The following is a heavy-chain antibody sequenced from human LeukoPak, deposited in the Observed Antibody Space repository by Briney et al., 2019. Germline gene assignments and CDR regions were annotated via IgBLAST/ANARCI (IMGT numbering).Heavy chain of an antibody. Sequence: GGSLRLSCAASGFTFSSYAMSWVRQAPGEGLEWVSAISGSGGSTYYADSVKGRFTISRDNSKNTLYLQMNSLRAEDTAVYYCAKTPVLLWFGESYFDYWGQGTLVTVSS. CDR1: GFTFSSYA. D-gene: IGHD3-10*01. CDR3: AKTPVLLWFGESYFDY. CDR2: ISGSGGST. V-gene: IGHV3-23*01. J-gene: IGHJ4*02.